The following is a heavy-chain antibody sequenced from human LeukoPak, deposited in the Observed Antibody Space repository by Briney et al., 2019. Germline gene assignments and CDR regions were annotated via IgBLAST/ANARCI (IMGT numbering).Heavy chain of an antibody. CDR1: GFTFSSYA. V-gene: IGHV3-23*01. CDR2: ISGSGGST. D-gene: IGHD3-22*01. J-gene: IGHJ6*02. CDR3: AKDYVSYYYDSSGYYRDYYYYYGMDV. Sequence: PGGSLRLSCAASGFTFSSYAMSWVRQAPGKGLEWVSAISGSGGSTYYADSVKGRFTISRDNSKNTLYLQMNSLRAEDTAVYYCAKDYVSYYYDSSGYYRDYYYYYGMDVWGQGTTATVSS.